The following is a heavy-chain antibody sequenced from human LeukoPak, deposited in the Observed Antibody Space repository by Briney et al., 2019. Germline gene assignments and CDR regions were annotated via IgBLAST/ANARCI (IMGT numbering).Heavy chain of an antibody. Sequence: SATLSLTCTVSGGSISSSSYYWGWIRQPPGKGLEWIGSIYYSGSTYYNPSLKSRVTISVDTSKNQFSLKLSSVTAADTAVYYCAIQPPLATVTDYFDYWGQGTLVTVSS. CDR1: GGSISSSSYY. J-gene: IGHJ4*02. CDR2: IYYSGST. CDR3: AIQPPLATVTDYFDY. D-gene: IGHD4-17*01. V-gene: IGHV4-39*01.